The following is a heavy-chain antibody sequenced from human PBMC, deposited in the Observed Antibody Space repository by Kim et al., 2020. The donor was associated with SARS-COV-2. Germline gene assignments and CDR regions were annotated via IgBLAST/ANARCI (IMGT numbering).Heavy chain of an antibody. Sequence: NYNPALKSRITMSVDTSKNQFSLKLNSVTAADTAVYFCATLGKRYGNSIDFWGQGTPVTVSS. V-gene: IGHV4-34*09. D-gene: IGHD5-18*01. CDR3: ATLGKRYGNSIDF. J-gene: IGHJ4*02.